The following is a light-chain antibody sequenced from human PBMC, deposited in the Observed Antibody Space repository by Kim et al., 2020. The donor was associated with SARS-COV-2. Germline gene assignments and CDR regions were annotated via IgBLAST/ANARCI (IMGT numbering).Light chain of an antibody. CDR2: GTT. Sequence: LSPAERATRSCRASRRVRDWHLACYQRKPGQPPSLLIYGTTSRAPGIPDRFSGGGSGTDFTLTISRLEPEDFAVYYCQQYDDSPWTFGQGTKLEI. CDR1: RRVRDWH. V-gene: IGKV3-20*01. CDR3: QQYDDSPWT. J-gene: IGKJ1*01.